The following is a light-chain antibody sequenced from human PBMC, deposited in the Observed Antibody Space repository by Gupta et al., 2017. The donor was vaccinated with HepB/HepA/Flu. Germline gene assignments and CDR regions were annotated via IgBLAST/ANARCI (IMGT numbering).Light chain of an antibody. CDR2: WAS. CDR1: QNILHNFNNKNY. CDR3: LQCYDNPWT. J-gene: IGKJ1*01. V-gene: IGKV4-1*01. Sequence: NVMIPSPASPASLLREKATIHCRSTQNILHNFNNKNYFGWVQQKPGQPPKMLIDWASTRASGVPDRFSGSGSGTDFTLTISSLQAEDVAVYYCLQCYDNPWTFGQGTKVEIK.